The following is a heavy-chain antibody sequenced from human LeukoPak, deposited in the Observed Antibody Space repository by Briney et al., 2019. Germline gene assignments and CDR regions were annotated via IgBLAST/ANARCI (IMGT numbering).Heavy chain of an antibody. CDR2: INPNSGGT. V-gene: IGHV1-2*02. CDR1: GYTFTGYY. D-gene: IGHD3-10*01. J-gene: IGHJ5*02. Sequence: GASVKVSCKASGYTFTGYYMHWVRQAPGQGLEWMGWINPNSGGTNYAQKFQGRVTMTRDTSISTAYMEPSRLRSDDTAVYYCARVWFGELSLSDWFDPWGQGTLVTVSS. CDR3: ARVWFGELSLSDWFDP.